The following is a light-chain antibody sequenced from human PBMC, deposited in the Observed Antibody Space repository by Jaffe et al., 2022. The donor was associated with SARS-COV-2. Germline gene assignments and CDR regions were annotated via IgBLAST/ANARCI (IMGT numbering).Light chain of an antibody. J-gene: IGKJ4*01. CDR2: AAS. CDR3: QQSNSSPIR. V-gene: IGKV1-39*01. Sequence: DIQMTQSPSSLSASVGDRVTMTCRASQSINSYLNWYQQKPGKAPKLVIYAASSLQSGVPSRFTGSGSGTEFTLTISSLQPEDFATYYCQQSNSSPIRFGGGTKVEIK. CDR1: QSINSY.